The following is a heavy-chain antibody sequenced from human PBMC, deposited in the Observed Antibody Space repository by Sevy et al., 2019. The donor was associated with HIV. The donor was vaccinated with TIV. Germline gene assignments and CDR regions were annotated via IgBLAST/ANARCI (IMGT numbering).Heavy chain of an antibody. D-gene: IGHD3-3*01. CDR1: GFTFSSYS. V-gene: IGHV3-21*01. J-gene: IGHJ6*02. Sequence: GGSLRLSCAASGFTFSSYSMNWVRQAPGKGLEWVSSISSSSSYIYYADSVKGRFTISRDNAKNSLYLQMNSLRAEDTAVYYCARDRIITIFGVVTDLYYYYYGMDVWGQGTTVTVSS. CDR3: ARDRIITIFGVVTDLYYYYYGMDV. CDR2: ISSSSSYI.